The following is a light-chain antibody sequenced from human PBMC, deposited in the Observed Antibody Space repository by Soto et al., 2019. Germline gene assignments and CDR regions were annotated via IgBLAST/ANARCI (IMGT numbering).Light chain of an antibody. CDR3: CSYAGSYTLV. CDR2: DVS. V-gene: IGLV2-11*01. Sequence: QSALTQPRSVSGSPGQSVTISCTGTSSDVGGYNDVSWYQQHPGKAPKLIIYDVSKRPSGVPDRFSGSKSGNTASLTISGLQAEDEADYYCCSYAGSYTLVFGGGTQLTVL. CDR1: SSDVGGYND. J-gene: IGLJ2*01.